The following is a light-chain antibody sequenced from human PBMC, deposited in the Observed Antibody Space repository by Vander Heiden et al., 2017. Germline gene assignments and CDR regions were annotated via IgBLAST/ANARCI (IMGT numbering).Light chain of an antibody. V-gene: IGKV2-28*01. CDR3: MKALQTPYT. CDR2: LGS. Sequence: DIVMTQSPLSLPVTPGEPASISCRSSQSLQHSNGYNYLDWYLQKPGQSPQLLINLGSNRASGVPDRFSGSGSGTDFTLKISRVEAEEVGVYYCMKALQTPYTFGQGTKLEIK. CDR1: QSLQHSNGYNY. J-gene: IGKJ2*01.